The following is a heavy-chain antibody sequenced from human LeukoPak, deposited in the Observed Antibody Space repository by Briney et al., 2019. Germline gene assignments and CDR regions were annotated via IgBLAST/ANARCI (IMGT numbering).Heavy chain of an antibody. V-gene: IGHV3-53*01. J-gene: IGHJ4*02. Sequence: PGGSLRLSCAASGFNVTTNYMSWARQAPGKGLEWVSVIYSGGTTYYADSVKGRFTISRDISKNTLSLQMNSLRAEDTAVYYCARGRRDGYNLGYWGQGTLVAVSS. CDR1: GFNVTTNY. CDR2: IYSGGTT. D-gene: IGHD5-24*01. CDR3: ARGRRDGYNLGY.